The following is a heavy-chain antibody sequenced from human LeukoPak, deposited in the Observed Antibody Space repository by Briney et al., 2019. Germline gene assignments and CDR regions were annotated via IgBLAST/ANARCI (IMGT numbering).Heavy chain of an antibody. CDR3: ARRGRYCSGGSCFIGLFDP. CDR1: GGSISSSSYY. D-gene: IGHD2-15*01. V-gene: IGHV4-39*01. J-gene: IGHJ5*02. CDR2: IYYSGIT. Sequence: PSETLSLTCTVSGGSISSSSYYWGWIRQPPGKGLEWFGSIYYSGITYYNPSLKGRVTISVDTSKNQFSLKLSAVTAADTAVYYCARRGRYCSGGSCFIGLFDPWGQGTLVTVSS.